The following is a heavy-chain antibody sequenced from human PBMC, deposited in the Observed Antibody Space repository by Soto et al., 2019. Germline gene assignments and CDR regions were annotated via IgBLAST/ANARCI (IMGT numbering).Heavy chain of an antibody. V-gene: IGHV1-24*01. Sequence: GASVKVSCKVSGYTLTELSMHWVRQAPGKGLEWMGGFDPEDGETIYAQKFQGRVTMTEDTSTDTAYMELSSLRSEDTAVYYCATDRYSSSWYTWDYSGQGTLDIGSS. CDR2: FDPEDGET. D-gene: IGHD6-13*01. CDR1: GYTLTELS. CDR3: ATDRYSSSWYTWDY. J-gene: IGHJ4*02.